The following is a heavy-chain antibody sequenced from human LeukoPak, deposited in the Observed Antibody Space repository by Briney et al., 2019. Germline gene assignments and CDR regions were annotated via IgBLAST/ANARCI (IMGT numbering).Heavy chain of an antibody. D-gene: IGHD3-3*01. CDR1: GFTFSSYW. J-gene: IGHJ1*01. CDR3: AKHIYGVVSIQQ. V-gene: IGHV3-15*01. Sequence: GGSLRLSCAASGFTFSSYWMSWVRQAPGKGLEWVGRIRSKTDGGTTDYAVSVQGRFTISRDDSKNTLYLQMSSLKTEDTAVYYCAKHIYGVVSIQQWGRGTLVTVSS. CDR2: IRSKTDGGTT.